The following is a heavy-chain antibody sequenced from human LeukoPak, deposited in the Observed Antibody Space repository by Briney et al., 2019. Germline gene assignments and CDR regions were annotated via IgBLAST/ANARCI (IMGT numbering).Heavy chain of an antibody. J-gene: IGHJ6*03. V-gene: IGHV4-59*01. CDR3: ARVRMEFYYYYYMDV. Sequence: SETLSLTCTVSGGSISSYYWSWIRQPPGKGLEWIGYIYYSGSTNYNPSLKSRVTISVDTSKNQFSLKLSSVTAADTAVYYCARVRMEFYYYYYMDVWGKGTTVTVSS. CDR1: GGSISSYY. CDR2: IYYSGST. D-gene: IGHD3-10*01.